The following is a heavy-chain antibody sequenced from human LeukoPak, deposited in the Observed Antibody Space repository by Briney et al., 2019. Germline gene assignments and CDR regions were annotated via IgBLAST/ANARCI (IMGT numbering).Heavy chain of an antibody. CDR1: GDSVSRSSYY. CDR3: ARESYSSGWYKDY. J-gene: IGHJ4*02. V-gene: IGHV4-61*02. Sequence: SETLSLTCTVSGDSVSRSSYYWGWIRQPAGKGLEWIGRIYSSGSTDYNPSLKSRVTMSVDTSKNQFSLNLSSLTAADTAFYYCARESYSSGWYKDYWGQGILVTVSS. CDR2: IYSSGST. D-gene: IGHD6-19*01.